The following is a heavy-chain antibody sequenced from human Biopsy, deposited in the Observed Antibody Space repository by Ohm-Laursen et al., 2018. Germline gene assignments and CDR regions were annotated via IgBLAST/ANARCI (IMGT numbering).Heavy chain of an antibody. J-gene: IGHJ4*02. Sequence: SDTLSLTCTVSDGSINDYFWSWVRQPAGKGLEWIGRVFRNEATNYNPSLKGRVTISIDRSKSQFFLTLRSVTAADTAVYYCTNSLGGAYWGQGILVTVSS. CDR2: VFRNEAT. V-gene: IGHV4-4*07. CDR3: TNSLGGAY. CDR1: DGSINDYF. D-gene: IGHD3-10*01.